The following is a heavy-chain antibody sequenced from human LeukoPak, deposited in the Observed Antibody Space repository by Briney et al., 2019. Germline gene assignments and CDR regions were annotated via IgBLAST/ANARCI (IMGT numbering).Heavy chain of an antibody. CDR3: ARGGNGYCTGPNRSKRSFFDP. Sequence: GASVKVSCEASGYNFVSYGINWVREAPGQGLEWMGWISGYNGNTNYAQNFQGRVTMTTDTSKNTAYMYLRSLRSDDTAVYYCARGGNGYCTGPNRSKRSFFDPWGQGTLVTVSS. CDR1: GYNFVSYG. V-gene: IGHV1-18*01. J-gene: IGHJ5*02. D-gene: IGHD2-8*02. CDR2: ISGYNGNT.